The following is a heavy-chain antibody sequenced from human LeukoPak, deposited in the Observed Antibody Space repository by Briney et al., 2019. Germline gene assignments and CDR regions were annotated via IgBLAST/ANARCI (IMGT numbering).Heavy chain of an antibody. Sequence: PSETLSLTCTVSGGSISSYYWSWIRQPPGKGLEWIGYIYYSGSTNYNPSLKSRVTISVDTSKNQFSLKLSSVTAADTAVYYCARDGGEYSYDGMDVWGQGTTVTVSS. CDR2: IYYSGST. J-gene: IGHJ6*02. V-gene: IGHV4-59*01. CDR1: GGSISSYY. D-gene: IGHD5-18*01. CDR3: ARDGGEYSYDGMDV.